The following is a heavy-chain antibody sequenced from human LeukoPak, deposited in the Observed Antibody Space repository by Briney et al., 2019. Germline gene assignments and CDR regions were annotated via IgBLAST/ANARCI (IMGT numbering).Heavy chain of an antibody. Sequence: GASVKVSCKASGYTFTSYGISWVRQAPGQGLEWMGWISAYNGNTNYAQKFQGRVTMTRDTSTSTVYMELSSLRSEDTAVYYCARATSGSPRYFDWLFHAEPFDYWGQGTLVTVSS. CDR2: ISAYNGNT. J-gene: IGHJ4*02. D-gene: IGHD3-9*01. CDR3: ARATSGSPRYFDWLFHAEPFDY. CDR1: GYTFTSYG. V-gene: IGHV1-18*01.